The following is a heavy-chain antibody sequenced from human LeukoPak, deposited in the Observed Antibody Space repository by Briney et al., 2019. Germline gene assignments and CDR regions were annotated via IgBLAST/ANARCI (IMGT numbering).Heavy chain of an antibody. Sequence: GGSLRLSCAASGLTFSSYAMIWVRQAPGKGLEWVSSISGGGGSTYYADSVKGRFTISRDNSKNTLYLQMNSLRAEDTALYYWAKVPSGNYYKCFDYWGQGTLVTVSS. CDR1: GLTFSSYA. CDR2: ISGGGGST. CDR3: AKVPSGNYYKCFDY. V-gene: IGHV3-23*01. D-gene: IGHD1-26*01. J-gene: IGHJ4*02.